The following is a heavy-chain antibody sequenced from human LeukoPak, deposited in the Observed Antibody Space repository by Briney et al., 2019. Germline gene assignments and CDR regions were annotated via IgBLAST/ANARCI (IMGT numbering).Heavy chain of an antibody. D-gene: IGHD2-2*01. Sequence: SETLSLTCTVSGGSISSGDYYWSWIRQPPGKGLEWIGSIYHSGSTYYNPSLKSRVTISVDTSKNQFSLKLSSVTAADTAVYYCAGVVVPAAIWYAFDIWGQGTMVTVSS. CDR1: GGSISSGDYY. J-gene: IGHJ3*02. V-gene: IGHV4-39*07. CDR3: AGVVVPAAIWYAFDI. CDR2: IYHSGST.